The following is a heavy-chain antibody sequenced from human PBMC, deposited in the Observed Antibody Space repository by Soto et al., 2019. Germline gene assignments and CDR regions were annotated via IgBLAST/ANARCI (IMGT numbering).Heavy chain of an antibody. CDR1: GLRFTDYW. CDR2: IKQDGSEK. Sequence: EVQVVESGGGLVQPGGSLRLSCAVSGLRFTDYWMTWVRQAPGKGLEWVASIKQDGSEKYYVDSVKGRFTISRDNAKNSLYLQMNSLRAEDTAVYYCARVYTTEFDYWGQGTLVTVSS. J-gene: IGHJ4*02. D-gene: IGHD4-17*01. CDR3: ARVYTTEFDY. V-gene: IGHV3-7*01.